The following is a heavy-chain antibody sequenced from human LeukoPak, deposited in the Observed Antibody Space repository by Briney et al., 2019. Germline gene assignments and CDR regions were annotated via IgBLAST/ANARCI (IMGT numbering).Heavy chain of an antibody. D-gene: IGHD3-9*01. J-gene: IGHJ2*01. CDR3: ARDDYDIFTDSVRGGYFDL. CDR2: ISYDGSNK. V-gene: IGHV3-30*03. Sequence: LPGGSLRLSCAASGFTFSNYDMHWVRQAPGKGLEWVAVISYDGSNKYYAESVKGRFTISRDNSKNTLYLQLNSLRDEDTAVYYCARDDYDIFTDSVRGGYFDLWGPGTLVTVSS. CDR1: GFTFSNYD.